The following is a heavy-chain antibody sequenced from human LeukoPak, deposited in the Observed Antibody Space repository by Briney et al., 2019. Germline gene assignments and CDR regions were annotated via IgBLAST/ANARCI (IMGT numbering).Heavy chain of an antibody. V-gene: IGHV3-74*01. CDR1: GFTSSSYW. Sequence: GGSLRLSCAASGFTSSSYWMHWVRQVPGKGLVWVSRISGDGTARNYADSVKGRFTISRDNSKNTLYLQVISLRAEDTAVYYCARASDLRALASSYYFDYWGQGALVTVSS. CDR2: ISGDGTAR. D-gene: IGHD6-19*01. CDR3: ARASDLRALASSYYFDY. J-gene: IGHJ4*02.